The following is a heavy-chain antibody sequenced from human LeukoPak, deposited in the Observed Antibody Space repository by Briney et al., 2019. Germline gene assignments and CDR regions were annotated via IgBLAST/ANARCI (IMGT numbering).Heavy chain of an antibody. V-gene: IGHV4-59*01. CDR1: GGSISSYY. J-gene: IGHJ4*02. Sequence: SETLSLTCTVSGGSISSYYWSWIRQPPGKGLEWIGYIYYSGSTNYNPSLKSRVTISVDTSKNQFSLKLSSVTAADTAVYYCARDLGYSYGIDYWGQGTLVTVSS. CDR3: ARDLGYSYGIDY. D-gene: IGHD5-18*01. CDR2: IYYSGST.